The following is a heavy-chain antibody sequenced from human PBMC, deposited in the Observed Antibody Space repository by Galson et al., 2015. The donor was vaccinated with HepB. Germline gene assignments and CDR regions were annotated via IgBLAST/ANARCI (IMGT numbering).Heavy chain of an antibody. J-gene: IGHJ3*02. CDR3: ARDYDILTGYPNYAFDI. D-gene: IGHD3-9*01. CDR1: GFTFSSYG. CDR2: IWYDGSNK. V-gene: IGHV3-33*08. Sequence: SLRLSCAASGFTFSSYGMHWVRQAPGKGLEWVAVIWYDGSNKYYADSVKGRFTISRDNSKNTLYLQMNSLRAEDTAVYYCARDYDILTGYPNYAFDIWGQGTMVTVSS.